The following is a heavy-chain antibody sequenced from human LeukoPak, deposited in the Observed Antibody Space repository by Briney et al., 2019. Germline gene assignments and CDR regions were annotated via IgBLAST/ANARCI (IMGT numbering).Heavy chain of an antibody. CDR2: VNHSGST. Sequence: PSETLSLTCTVSGGSISSSSYYWGWIRQPPGKGLEWIGEVNHSGSTNYNPSLKSRVSISVDTSKNQFFLKLTSMTAADTATYYCARRHCDSVTCYAVDYWGQGTLVTVSS. V-gene: IGHV4-39*07. D-gene: IGHD2/OR15-2a*01. J-gene: IGHJ4*02. CDR3: ARRHCDSVTCYAVDY. CDR1: GGSISSSSYY.